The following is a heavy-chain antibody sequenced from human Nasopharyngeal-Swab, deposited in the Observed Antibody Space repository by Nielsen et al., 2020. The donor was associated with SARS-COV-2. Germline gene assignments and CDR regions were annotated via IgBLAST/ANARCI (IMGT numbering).Heavy chain of an antibody. D-gene: IGHD7-27*01. J-gene: IGHJ6*03. CDR2: IYHSGST. V-gene: IGHV4-38-2*02. CDR3: AREGTGDVYYYYMDV. Sequence: SETLSLTCTVSGYSISSGYYWGWIRQPPGKGLEWIGSIYHSGSTYYNPSLKSRVTISVDTSKNQFSLKLSSVTAADTAVYYCAREGTGDVYYYYMDVWGKGTTVTVSS. CDR1: GYSISSGYY.